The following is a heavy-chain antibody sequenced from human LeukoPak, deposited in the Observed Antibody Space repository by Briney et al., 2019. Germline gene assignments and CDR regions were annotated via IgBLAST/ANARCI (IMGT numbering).Heavy chain of an antibody. D-gene: IGHD2-21*01. CDR3: AKAPVTSCRGAYCYPFDS. CDR2: TSSSDAGT. CDR1: GFIFDDYT. Sequence: GGSLRLSCAASGFIFDDYTMHWVRQAPGKGLEWVAATSSSDAGTYHADSVRGRFTISRDNSKNTLYLQMNSLRAEDAAVYFCAKAPVTSCRGAYCYPFDSWGQGTLVTVSS. J-gene: IGHJ4*02. V-gene: IGHV3-23*01.